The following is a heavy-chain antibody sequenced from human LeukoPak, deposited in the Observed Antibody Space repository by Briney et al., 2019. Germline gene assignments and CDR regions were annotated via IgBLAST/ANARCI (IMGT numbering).Heavy chain of an antibody. D-gene: IGHD3-22*01. CDR1: RYTFSSYD. CDR2: MNPNTGRT. CDR3: ARLSQTTDYYSSGGYYYLGY. J-gene: IGHJ4*02. V-gene: IGHV1-8*01. Sequence: GASVKVSCKASRYTFSSYDINWVREAAGQGLEWMGWMNPNTGRTGFAQKFQGRLTMTRDTSISTAYMELSRLRSEDTAVYYCARLSQTTDYYSSGGYYYLGYWGQGTPVTVSS.